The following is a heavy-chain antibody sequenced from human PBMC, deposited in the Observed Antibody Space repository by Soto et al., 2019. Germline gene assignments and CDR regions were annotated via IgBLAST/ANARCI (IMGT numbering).Heavy chain of an antibody. CDR3: AREYSSGWYRY. CDR2: ISYDGSNK. V-gene: IGHV3-30-3*01. CDR1: GFTFSSYA. J-gene: IGHJ4*02. Sequence: QVQLVESGGGVVEPGRSLRLSCAASGFTFSSYAMHWVRQAPGKGLEWVAVISYDGSNKYYADSVKGRFTIPRDNSKNTLYLQMNSLRAEDTAVYYCAREYSSGWYRYWGQGTLVTVSS. D-gene: IGHD6-19*01.